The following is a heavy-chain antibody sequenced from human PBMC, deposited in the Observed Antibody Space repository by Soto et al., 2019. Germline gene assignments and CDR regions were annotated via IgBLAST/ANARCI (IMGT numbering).Heavy chain of an antibody. Sequence: EVQLVESGGGLVKPGGSLRLSCAASGFTFSSYSMNWVRQAPGKGLEWVSSISSSSFSINYADSVKGRFSISRDHAQNSLPPQMNYLRAEDTAVCYCARNESSNLYGMDVWGQGTTVTVSS. D-gene: IGHD6-6*01. J-gene: IGHJ6*02. CDR1: GFTFSSYS. V-gene: IGHV3-21*02. CDR3: ARNESSNLYGMDV. CDR2: ISSSSFSI.